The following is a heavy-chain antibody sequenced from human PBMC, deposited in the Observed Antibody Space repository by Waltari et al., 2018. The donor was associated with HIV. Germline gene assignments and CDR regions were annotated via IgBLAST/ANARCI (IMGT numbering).Heavy chain of an antibody. Sequence: EVQLVESGGGLIQPGGSLRLSCAASGFTVSSNYMSWVRQAQGKGLEWVSVIYSGGSTYSADSVKGRFTISRDNSKNTLYLQMNSLRAEDTAVYYCARDLGYSYGLKFDYWGQGTLVTVSS. CDR2: IYSGGST. CDR3: ARDLGYSYGLKFDY. CDR1: GFTVSSNY. V-gene: IGHV3-53*01. J-gene: IGHJ4*02. D-gene: IGHD5-18*01.